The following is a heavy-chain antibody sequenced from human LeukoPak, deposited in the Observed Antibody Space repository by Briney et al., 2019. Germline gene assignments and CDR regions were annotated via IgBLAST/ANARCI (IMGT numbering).Heavy chain of an antibody. D-gene: IGHD1-26*01. J-gene: IGHJ4*02. V-gene: IGHV3-30*04. Sequence: HAGGSLRLSCAASGFTFGAYAMHWVRQSPGRGLGWVALISYDGNNEWYADSVKGRFTVSRDNSKNTLYLQMNSLRVEDTAVYYCARGHPHGWELYLDYWGQGTLVTVSS. CDR3: ARGHPHGWELYLDY. CDR1: GFTFGAYA. CDR2: ISYDGNNE.